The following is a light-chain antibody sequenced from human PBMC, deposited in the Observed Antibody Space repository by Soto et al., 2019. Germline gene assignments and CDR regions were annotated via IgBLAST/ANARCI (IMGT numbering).Light chain of an antibody. CDR1: SSDVGSYNR. CDR3: SSYTTTTYVV. V-gene: IGLV2-18*02. Sequence: QSALTQPPSVSGSPGQSVTISCTGTSSDVGSYNRVSWYQQPPGSAPKLIMFEFSNRPSGVPDRFSGSKSGNTASLTISGLQAEDEADYYCSSYTTTTYVVFGGGTKLTVL. CDR2: EFS. J-gene: IGLJ2*01.